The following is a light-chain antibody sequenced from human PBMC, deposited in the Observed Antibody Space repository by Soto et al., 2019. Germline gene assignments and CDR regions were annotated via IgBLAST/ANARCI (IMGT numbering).Light chain of an antibody. CDR2: GAF. CDR3: QQRSNWPPSRT. Sequence: EIVLTQSPGTLSLSPGERATLSCRASQSIRSNYLAWYQQKPGQAPRFLIYGAFSRATGIPDRFSGSGSGTDFTLTISSLEPEDFAVYYCQQRSNWPPSRTFGQGTKVDIK. J-gene: IGKJ1*01. V-gene: IGKV3D-20*02. CDR1: QSIRSNY.